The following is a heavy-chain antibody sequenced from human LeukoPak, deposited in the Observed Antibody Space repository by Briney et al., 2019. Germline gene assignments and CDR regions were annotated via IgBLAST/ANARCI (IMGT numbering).Heavy chain of an antibody. CDR2: INWNGGST. CDR1: GFTFDDYG. J-gene: IGHJ3*02. V-gene: IGHV3-20*01. CDR3: ARDVWTSSGFYWGAIDI. Sequence: GGSLRLSCAASGFTFDDYGMSWVRQAPGKGLEWVSGINWNGGSTGYADSVKGRFIISRDNAKNSLYLQMNSLRAEDTALYHCARDVWTSSGFYWGAIDIWGQGTMVTVSS. D-gene: IGHD3-22*01.